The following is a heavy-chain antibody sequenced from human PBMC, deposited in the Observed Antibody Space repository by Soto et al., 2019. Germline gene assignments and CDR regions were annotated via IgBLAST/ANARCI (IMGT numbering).Heavy chain of an antibody. Sequence: QVQLQESGPGLVKPSETLSLTCTVSGGSISSYYWSWIRQPPGKGLEWIGYIYYSGSTNYNPSLKSRVTISVDTSRNQFSLRRRFVTAADPAAYYCARQSGELLSAGADYFDYWGQGTLVTVSS. CDR2: IYYSGST. V-gene: IGHV4-59*08. J-gene: IGHJ4*02. CDR1: GGSISSYY. CDR3: ARQSGELLSAGADYFDY. D-gene: IGHD1-26*01.